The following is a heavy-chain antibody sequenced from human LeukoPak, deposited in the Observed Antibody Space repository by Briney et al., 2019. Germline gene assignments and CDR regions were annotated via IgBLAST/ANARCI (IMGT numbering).Heavy chain of an antibody. J-gene: IGHJ4*02. CDR1: GYSISSGYY. D-gene: IGHD2-2*01. CDR3: ARVYCTTTSCYGRYFDD. Sequence: PSETLSLTCAVSGYSISSGYYWGWIQPPPGEGQEGIGINYHGGSSDYNQSLKSRFTMSVDTSKNQFSLQLSCVTAADTAVYYCARVYCTTTSCYGRYFDDGGQGTLVTVSS. CDR2: NYHGGSS. V-gene: IGHV4-38-2*01.